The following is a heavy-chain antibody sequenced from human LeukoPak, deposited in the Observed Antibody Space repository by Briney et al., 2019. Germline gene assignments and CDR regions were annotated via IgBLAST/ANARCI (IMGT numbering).Heavy chain of an antibody. J-gene: IGHJ4*02. CDR1: GYTFTGYY. CDR3: ARDQYYYGSSGFYS. Sequence: GASVKVSCKASGYTFTGYYMHWVRQAPGQGLEWMGWINPNSGGTNYAQKFQGRVTMTRDTSISTAYMELSRLRSDDTAVYYCARDQYYYGSSGFYSWGQGTLVTVSS. V-gene: IGHV1-2*02. D-gene: IGHD3-22*01. CDR2: INPNSGGT.